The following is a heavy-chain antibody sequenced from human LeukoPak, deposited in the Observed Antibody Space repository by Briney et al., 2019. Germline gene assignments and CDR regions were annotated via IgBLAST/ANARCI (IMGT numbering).Heavy chain of an antibody. CDR3: ARGRPNYYDSSGYGYYFDY. D-gene: IGHD3-22*01. Sequence: GASVKVSCKASGYTFTSYGISWVRQAPGQGLEWMGWISAYNGNTNYAQKLQGRVTMTTDTSTSTAYMELRSLRSDDTAVYYCARGRPNYYDSSGYGYYFDYWGQGTLVTVSS. CDR2: ISAYNGNT. CDR1: GYTFTSYG. J-gene: IGHJ4*02. V-gene: IGHV1-18*01.